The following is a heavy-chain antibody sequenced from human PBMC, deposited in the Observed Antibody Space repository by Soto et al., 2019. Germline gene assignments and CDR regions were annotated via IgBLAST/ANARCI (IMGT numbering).Heavy chain of an antibody. J-gene: IGHJ5*02. D-gene: IGHD6-13*01. CDR3: ATAGYDSTWYWFDP. Sequence: ASVNLSCKASGYTFTAFYMHWVRHAPGQGLEWMGWINPNSGGTNYAQNFKGRVTMTRDTSISTAYMDLSRLRSDDTAVYYCATAGYDSTWYWFDPWGQGTLVTVSS. V-gene: IGHV1-2*02. CDR2: INPNSGGT. CDR1: GYTFTAFY.